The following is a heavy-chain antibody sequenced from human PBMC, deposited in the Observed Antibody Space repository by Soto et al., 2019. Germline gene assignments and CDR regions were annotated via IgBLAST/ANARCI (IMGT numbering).Heavy chain of an antibody. Sequence: ASVKVSCKVSGFTLTEISIHWVRQAPGKGLAWMGGFDPEDGETIYAQKFQGRVTMTEDTSTDTAYMDLSSLRSEDTAVYYCAATSAVETITIDYWGQGTLVTVSS. J-gene: IGHJ4*02. CDR1: GFTLTEIS. CDR3: AATSAVETITIDY. V-gene: IGHV1-24*01. D-gene: IGHD3-3*01. CDR2: FDPEDGET.